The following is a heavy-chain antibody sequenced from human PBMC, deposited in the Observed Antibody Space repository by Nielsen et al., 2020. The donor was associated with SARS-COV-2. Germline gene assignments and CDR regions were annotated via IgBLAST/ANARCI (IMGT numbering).Heavy chain of an antibody. J-gene: IGHJ4*02. V-gene: IGHV3-33*04. CDR3: TRDPPDSGWALDY. CDR2: IWRGGNYK. D-gene: IGHD6-19*01. CDR1: GFAFSTHA. Sequence: GESLKISCVASGFAFSTHAMHWVRQAPGKGLEWVAMIWRGGNYKFYPDSVRGRFTISRDDSKNLVSLQMESLRVEDTALYYCTRDPPDSGWALDYWGQGITVTVSS.